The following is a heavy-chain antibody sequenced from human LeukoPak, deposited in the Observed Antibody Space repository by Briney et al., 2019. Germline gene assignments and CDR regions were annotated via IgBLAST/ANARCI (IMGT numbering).Heavy chain of an antibody. CDR3: VSFYETY. Sequence: GGSLRLSCAASGNYWMHWVRQAPGKGLVWVSHINSDGSWTSYADSVKGRFTISKNDAKNTVYLQMNNLRAEDTAVYYCVSFYETYWGRGTLVTVSS. CDR1: GNYW. V-gene: IGHV3-74*01. D-gene: IGHD2-2*01. CDR2: INSDGSWT. J-gene: IGHJ4*02.